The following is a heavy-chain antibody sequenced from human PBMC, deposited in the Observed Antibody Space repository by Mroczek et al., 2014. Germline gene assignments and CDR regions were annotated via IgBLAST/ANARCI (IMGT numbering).Heavy chain of an antibody. CDR3: ARSDNWNVDY. CDR1: GFTFSSYA. Sequence: QVQLVESGGGVVQPGRSLRLSCAASGFTFSSYAMHWVRQAPGKGLEWVAVISYDGSNKYYADSVKGRFTISRDNSKNTLYLQMNSLRAEDTAVYYXARSDNWNVDYWGQGTLVTVSS. CDR2: ISYDGSNK. J-gene: IGHJ4*02. V-gene: IGHV3-30-3*01. D-gene: IGHD1-1*01.